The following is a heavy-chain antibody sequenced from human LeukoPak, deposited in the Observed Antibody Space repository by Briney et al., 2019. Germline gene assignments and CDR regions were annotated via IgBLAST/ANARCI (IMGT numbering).Heavy chain of an antibody. CDR1: GGSISTYY. Sequence: SETLSLTCTVSGGSISTYYWSWIRQPPGKGLEWIGYIYYSGSINYNPSLKSRVTISVDTSKNQFSLKLISVTAADTAVYYCARALGSGSYIDYWGQGTLVTVSS. CDR3: ARALGSGSYIDY. V-gene: IGHV4-59*08. D-gene: IGHD3-10*01. CDR2: IYYSGSI. J-gene: IGHJ4*02.